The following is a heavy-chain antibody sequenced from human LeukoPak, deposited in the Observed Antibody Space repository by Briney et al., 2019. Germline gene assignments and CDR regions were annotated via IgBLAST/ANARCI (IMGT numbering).Heavy chain of an antibody. J-gene: IGHJ4*02. Sequence: GGSLRLSCAASGFIFSSYWMHWVRQAPGKGLVWVSRINSDGSSTSYADSVKGRFTISRDNAKNTLYLQMNSLRAEDTAVYYCARDPRDIVVVVSADYWGQGTLVTASS. CDR2: INSDGSST. D-gene: IGHD2-15*01. CDR3: ARDPRDIVVVVSADY. V-gene: IGHV3-74*01. CDR1: GFIFSSYW.